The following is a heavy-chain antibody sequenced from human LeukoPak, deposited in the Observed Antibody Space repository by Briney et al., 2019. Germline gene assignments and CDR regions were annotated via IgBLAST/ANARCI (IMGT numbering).Heavy chain of an antibody. CDR1: GGSISSSSYY. Sequence: SETLSLTCTVSGGSISSSSYYWGWIRQPPGKGLEWIGEINHSGSTNYNPSLKSRVTISVDTSKNQFSLKLSSVTAADTAVYYCARQKKKYVWGSLRDYFDYWGQGTLVTVSS. CDR2: INHSGST. D-gene: IGHD3-16*01. J-gene: IGHJ4*02. CDR3: ARQKKKYVWGSLRDYFDY. V-gene: IGHV4-39*01.